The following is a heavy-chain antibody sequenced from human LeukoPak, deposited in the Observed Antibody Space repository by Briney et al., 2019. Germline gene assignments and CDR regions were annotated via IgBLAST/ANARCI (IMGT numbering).Heavy chain of an antibody. J-gene: IGHJ4*02. V-gene: IGHV3-7*01. D-gene: IGHD2-2*02. CDR1: GFTFSTYW. Sequence: GGSLRLSCVAPGFTFSTYWMSWVRQAPGKGLEWVANINQDGSEKNYVDSVKGRFTISRDNAKNSLYLQMNSLRAEDTAVYYCAREGSSTSCYKDWGQGTLVTVSS. CDR3: AREGSSTSCYKD. CDR2: INQDGSEK.